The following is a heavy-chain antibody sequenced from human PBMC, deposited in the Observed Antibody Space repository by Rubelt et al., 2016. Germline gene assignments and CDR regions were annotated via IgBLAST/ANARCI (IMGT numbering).Heavy chain of an antibody. CDR1: GGSISSSSYY. J-gene: IGHJ6*02. D-gene: IGHD6-13*01. CDR3: ARHGRAAARYYV. V-gene: IGHV4-39*01. Sequence: QLQLQESGPGLVKPSETLSLTCTVSGGSISSSSYYWGWIRQPPGKGLEWIGSIYYSGSTYYNPSLKSRVTISVDTSKNQFSLKLSSVTAAATAVYYCARHGRAAARYYVWGQGTTVTVSS. CDR2: IYYSGST.